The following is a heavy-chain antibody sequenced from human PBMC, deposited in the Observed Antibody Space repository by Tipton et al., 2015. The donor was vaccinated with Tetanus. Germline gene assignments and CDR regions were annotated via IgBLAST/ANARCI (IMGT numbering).Heavy chain of an antibody. J-gene: IGHJ6*02. CDR1: GDSVRSGDYQ. D-gene: IGHD3-22*01. CDR3: TGDDYYDTSLRDYYGMDV. CDR2: IDHSGNS. Sequence: GLVKPSETLSLTCTVSGDSVRSGDYQWNWIRQSPGKGLEWIGYIDHSGNSNYNPSLRSRVTMSLDTSKNQFSLKVTSVTAADTAVYSCTGDDYYDTSLRDYYGMDVWGPGTTVTVSS. V-gene: IGHV4-61*08.